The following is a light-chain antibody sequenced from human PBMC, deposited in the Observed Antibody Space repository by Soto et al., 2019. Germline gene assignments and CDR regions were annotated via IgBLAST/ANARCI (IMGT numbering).Light chain of an antibody. V-gene: IGKV3-20*01. CDR2: AAS. J-gene: IGKJ2*01. Sequence: EIVLTQSPATLSLSPGERATLPCRASQSFRGLLAWYQQKPGQAPRLLIYAASTRATGIPDRFSGSGSATDFTLTISRLEPEDSAVYYCQQYGPSPPYTFGQGTKVDIK. CDR3: QQYGPSPPYT. CDR1: QSFRGL.